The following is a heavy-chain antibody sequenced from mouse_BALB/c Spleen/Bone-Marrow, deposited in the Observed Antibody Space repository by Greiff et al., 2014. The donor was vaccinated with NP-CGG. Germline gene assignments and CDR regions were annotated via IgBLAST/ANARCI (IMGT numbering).Heavy chain of an antibody. CDR2: INYSGST. J-gene: IGHJ2*01. Sequence: DVKLVESGPGLVKPSQSLSLTCTVTGYSITSDYAWNWIRQFPGNKLEWMGYINYSGSTSYNPSLKSRISITRDTSKNQFFLQLNSVTTEDTATYYCTRGSHFDCWGQGTTLTVSS. CDR3: TRGSHFDC. CDR1: GYSITSDYA. V-gene: IGHV3-2*02.